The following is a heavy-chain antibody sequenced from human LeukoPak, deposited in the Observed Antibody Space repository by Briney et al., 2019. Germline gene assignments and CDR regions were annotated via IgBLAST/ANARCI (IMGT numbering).Heavy chain of an antibody. V-gene: IGHV1-3*01. CDR1: GYTFTSYA. Sequence: ASVKVSCKASGYTFTSYAMHWVRQAPGQRLEWMGWINAGNGNTKYSQKFQGRVTITRDTSASTAYMELRSLRSDDTAVYYCARSPAAEQLEFDYWGQGTLVTVSS. D-gene: IGHD6-13*01. J-gene: IGHJ4*02. CDR2: INAGNGNT. CDR3: ARSPAAEQLEFDY.